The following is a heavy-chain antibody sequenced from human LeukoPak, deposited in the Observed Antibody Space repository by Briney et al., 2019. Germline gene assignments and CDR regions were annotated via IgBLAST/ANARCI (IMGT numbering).Heavy chain of an antibody. CDR3: AREGYYDSSGYVPFDY. J-gene: IGHJ4*02. V-gene: IGHV4-38-2*02. CDR2: IYHSGSV. CDR1: GGSISSGYY. D-gene: IGHD3-22*01. Sequence: PSETLSLTCTVSGGSISSGYYWGWIRQPPGKGLEWIGSIYHSGSVYFNPSLKSRVTISVDTSNNQFSLKLSSVTAADTAVYYCAREGYYDSSGYVPFDYWGQGTLVTVSS.